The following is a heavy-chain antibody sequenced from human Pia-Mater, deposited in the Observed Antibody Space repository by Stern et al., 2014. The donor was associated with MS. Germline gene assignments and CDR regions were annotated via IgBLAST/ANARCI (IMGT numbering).Heavy chain of an antibody. Sequence: QVQLVQSGGGLVKPGGSLRLSCAASGFTFSDYYMSWIRQAPGKGLEWVSSISSSGSYIYYADSVKGRFTISRDNAKNSLYLQMNSLRAEDTAVYYCARSHSKWLVHDAFDIWGQGTMVSVSS. CDR1: GFTFSDYY. CDR3: ARSHSKWLVHDAFDI. CDR2: ISSSGSYI. V-gene: IGHV3-11*01. J-gene: IGHJ3*02. D-gene: IGHD6-19*01.